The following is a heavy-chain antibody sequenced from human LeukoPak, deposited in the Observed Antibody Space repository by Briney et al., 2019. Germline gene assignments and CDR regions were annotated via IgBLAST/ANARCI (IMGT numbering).Heavy chain of an antibody. CDR2: IYTGGTT. CDR3: TKATKWLAFDD. Sequence: SETLSLTCTVSGGSTSSHFWSWIRQPPGKGLEWIGNIYTGGTTNYNPSLKSGVTISIDTSKNQLSLHLASVTAADTAVYYCTKATKWLAFDDWGQGTLVTVSS. CDR1: GGSTSSHF. V-gene: IGHV4-59*11. D-gene: IGHD6-19*01. J-gene: IGHJ4*02.